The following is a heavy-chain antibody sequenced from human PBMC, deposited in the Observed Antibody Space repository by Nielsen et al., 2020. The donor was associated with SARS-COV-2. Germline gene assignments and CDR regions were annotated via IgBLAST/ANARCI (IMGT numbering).Heavy chain of an antibody. J-gene: IGHJ6*02. CDR2: ISSSSSYK. Sequence: RQAPGKGLEWVSYISSSSSYKNYADSVKGRFTISRDNSKNTLYLQMNSLRAEDTAVYYCAKDPTYYDILTGYYYYYGMDVWGQGTTVTVSS. D-gene: IGHD3-9*01. CDR3: AKDPTYYDILTGYYYYYGMDV. V-gene: IGHV3-11*06.